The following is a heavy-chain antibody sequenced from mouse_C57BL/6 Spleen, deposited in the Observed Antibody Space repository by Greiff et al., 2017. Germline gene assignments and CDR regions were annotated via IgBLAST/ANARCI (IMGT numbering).Heavy chain of an antibody. J-gene: IGHJ3*01. D-gene: IGHD2-3*01. V-gene: IGHV1-84*01. CDR2: LYPGSGNT. CDR3: ADGYPFAY. CDR1: GYTFTDYY. Sequence: QLQQSGPELVKPGASVKISCKASGYTFTDYYINWVKQRPGQGLEWIGWLYPGSGNTKYNEKFKGKATLTVDTSSSTAYMQLSSLTSEDSAVYFCADGYPFAYWGQGTLVTVSA.